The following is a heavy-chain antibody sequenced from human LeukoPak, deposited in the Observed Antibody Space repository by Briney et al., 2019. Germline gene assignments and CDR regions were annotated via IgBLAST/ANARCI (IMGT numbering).Heavy chain of an antibody. D-gene: IGHD1-1*01. V-gene: IGHV4-59*12. CDR2: IYYSGST. J-gene: IGHJ4*02. Sequence: SETLSLTCTVSGGSISSYYWSWIRQPPGKGLEWIGYIYYSGSTNYNPSLKSRVTISVDTSKNQFSLQLNSVTPEDTAVYYCAREGWNSDYFDYWGQGTLVTVSS. CDR3: AREGWNSDYFDY. CDR1: GGSISSYY.